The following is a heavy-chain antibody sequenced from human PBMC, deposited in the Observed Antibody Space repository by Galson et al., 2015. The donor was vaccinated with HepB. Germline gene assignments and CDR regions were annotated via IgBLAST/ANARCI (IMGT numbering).Heavy chain of an antibody. V-gene: IGHV3-21*01. D-gene: IGHD5-12*01. CDR1: GFTFSDYT. J-gene: IGHJ6*02. Sequence: SLRLSCAASGFTFSDYTYNWVRQAPGKGLEWVSYINSAGSYIFYADSVKGRFTISRDNAKNSLYLQMNSLRAEDTAVYYCARREATTYYYAMDVWDQGTTVTVAS. CDR2: INSAGSYI. CDR3: ARREATTYYYAMDV.